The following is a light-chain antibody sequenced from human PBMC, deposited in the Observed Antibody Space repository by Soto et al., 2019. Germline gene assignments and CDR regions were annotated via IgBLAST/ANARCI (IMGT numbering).Light chain of an antibody. CDR1: QSVSSY. V-gene: IGKV3-11*01. CDR3: QQRSNWPRYT. CDR2: DAS. J-gene: IGKJ2*01. Sequence: EIVLTQSPATLSLSPGERATLSCRASQSVSSYLAWYQQKHGQAPRILIYDASNRATGIPARFSGSGSGTDFTLTISSLEPEDVAVDYCQQRSNWPRYTFGQGTQLEIK.